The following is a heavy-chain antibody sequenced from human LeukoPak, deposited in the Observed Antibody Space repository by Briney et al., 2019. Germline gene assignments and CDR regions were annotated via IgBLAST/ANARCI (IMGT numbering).Heavy chain of an antibody. CDR3: ARDLRTTVTTMTFDY. Sequence: GGSLRLSCATSGFTFSSYWMSWVRQAPGKGLEWVANIKQDESEKYYVDSAKGRFTISRDNAKSSLYLQMNSLRAEDTAVYYCARDLRTTVTTMTFDYWGQGTLVTVSS. CDR2: IKQDESEK. D-gene: IGHD4-11*01. J-gene: IGHJ4*02. CDR1: GFTFSSYW. V-gene: IGHV3-7*01.